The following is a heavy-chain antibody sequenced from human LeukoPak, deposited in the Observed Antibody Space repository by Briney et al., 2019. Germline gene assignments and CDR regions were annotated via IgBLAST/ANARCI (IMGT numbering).Heavy chain of an antibody. CDR2: MHYSGTS. CDR1: GDSISSYY. V-gene: IGHV4-59*01. J-gene: IGHJ3*02. Sequence: PSETLSLTCTVSGDSISSYYCSWIRQSPGKGLEWIGYMHYSGTSDYNPSLRSRVTISVDTSKNQFSLNLRSVTAADTAVYYCARRRGSGTQLWKYDGFDIWGQGTIVTVSS. CDR3: ARRRGSGTQLWKYDGFDI. D-gene: IGHD5-18*01.